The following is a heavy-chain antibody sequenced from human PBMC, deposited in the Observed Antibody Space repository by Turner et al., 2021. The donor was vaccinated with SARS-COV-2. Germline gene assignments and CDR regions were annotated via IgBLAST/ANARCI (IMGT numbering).Heavy chain of an antibody. Sequence: QVQLVQSGAEVKKPGASVTVFCKASGYTFTGYYMHWVRQAPGQGLEWMGWINPNSGGTSYAQEFQGRVTMTRDTSISTAYMELSRLRSDDTAVYYCARRQLGWGLIDYWGQGTLVTVSS. D-gene: IGHD2-21*01. J-gene: IGHJ4*02. CDR1: GYTFTGYY. CDR2: INPNSGGT. V-gene: IGHV1-2*02. CDR3: ARRQLGWGLIDY.